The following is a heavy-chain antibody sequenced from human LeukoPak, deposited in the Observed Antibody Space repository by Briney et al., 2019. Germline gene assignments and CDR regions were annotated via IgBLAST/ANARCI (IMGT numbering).Heavy chain of an antibody. Sequence: GGSLTLSCAAAGFTFDDYGMSWVRQAPGKGLEWVSGINWNGGSTVYADSVKGRFTISRDNDKTTLYLQMNRLRAEDTALYYCARGPHYYDRRPRPFDYWGQGTLVTVSS. CDR1: GFTFDDYG. J-gene: IGHJ4*02. D-gene: IGHD3-3*01. V-gene: IGHV3-20*04. CDR3: ARGPHYYDRRPRPFDY. CDR2: INWNGGST.